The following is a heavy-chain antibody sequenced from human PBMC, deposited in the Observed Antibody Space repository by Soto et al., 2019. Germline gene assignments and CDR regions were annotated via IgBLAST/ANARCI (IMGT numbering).Heavy chain of an antibody. CDR3: ARLSLIQLWIYYFDY. CDR2: IYYSGST. CDR1: VGSISISSYY. D-gene: IGHD5-18*01. Sequence: PSETLAITCTFSVGSISISSYYWGWIRQPPGKGLEWIGSIYYSGSTYYNPSLKSRVTISVDTSKNQFSLKLSSVTAADAAVYYCARLSLIQLWIYYFDYWGQGTMVTVSS. V-gene: IGHV4-39*01. J-gene: IGHJ4*02.